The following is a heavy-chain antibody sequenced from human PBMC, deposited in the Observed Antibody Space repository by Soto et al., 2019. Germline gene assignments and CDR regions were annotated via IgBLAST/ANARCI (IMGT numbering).Heavy chain of an antibody. D-gene: IGHD6-19*01. CDR3: ARHSSYSSGWYDYYYYGMDV. J-gene: IGHJ6*02. Sequence: GESLKISFKGSGYSFTSYWISWVRQMPGKGLEWMGRIDPSDSYTNYSPSFQGHVTISADKSISTAYLQWSSLKASDTAMYYCARHSSYSSGWYDYYYYGMDVWGQGTTVTVSS. CDR2: IDPSDSYT. CDR1: GYSFTSYW. V-gene: IGHV5-10-1*01.